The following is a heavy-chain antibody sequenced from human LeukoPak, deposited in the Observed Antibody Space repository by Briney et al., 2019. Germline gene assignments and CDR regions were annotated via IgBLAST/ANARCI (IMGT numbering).Heavy chain of an antibody. CDR1: GFTFGSYA. V-gene: IGHV3-23*01. CDR3: AKSRSSGYHYYFDY. CDR2: ISGSGGST. D-gene: IGHD3-22*01. Sequence: GGSLRLSCAASGFTFGSYAMSWVRQAPGKGLEWVSAISGSGGSTYYADSVKGRFTISRDNSKNTLYLQMNSLRAEDTAVYYCAKSRSSGYHYYFDYWGQGTLVTVSS. J-gene: IGHJ4*02.